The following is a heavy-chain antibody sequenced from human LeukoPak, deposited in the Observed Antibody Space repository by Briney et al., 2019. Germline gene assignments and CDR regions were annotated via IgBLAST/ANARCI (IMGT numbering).Heavy chain of an antibody. CDR1: GGSISSYY. J-gene: IGHJ4*02. CDR3: ARDAGYSSSWYLDY. D-gene: IGHD6-13*01. Sequence: SETLSLTCTVSGGSISSYYWSWIRQHPGKGPEWIGYIYYSGSTYYNPSLKSRVTISVDTSKNQFSLKLSSVTAADTAVYYCARDAGYSSSWYLDYWGQGTLVTVSS. CDR2: IYYSGST. V-gene: IGHV4-59*06.